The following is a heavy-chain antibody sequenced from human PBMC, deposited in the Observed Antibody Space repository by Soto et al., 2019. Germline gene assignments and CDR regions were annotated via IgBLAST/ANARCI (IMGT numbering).Heavy chain of an antibody. J-gene: IGHJ4*02. CDR3: ARVELSDSYYFEY. CDR1: GGSISSGGYY. Sequence: SETLSLTCTVSGGSISSGGYYWSWIRQHPGKGLEWIGYIYYSGSTYYNPSLKSRVTISVDTSKNQFSLKLSSVTAADTAVYYCARVELSDSYYFEYWGQGTLVTVSS. V-gene: IGHV4-31*03. CDR2: IYYSGST. D-gene: IGHD3-16*02.